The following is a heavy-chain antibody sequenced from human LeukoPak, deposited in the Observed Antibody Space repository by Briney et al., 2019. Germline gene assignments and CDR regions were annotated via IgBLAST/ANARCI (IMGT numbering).Heavy chain of an antibody. CDR1: GGSITSYY. J-gene: IGHJ5*02. Sequence: SETLSLTCTVSGGSITSYYWSWIRQPPGKGLEWIGYIFHSGSTNYNPSLKSRVIISVDTSKNQFSLKLSPVTAADTAVYYCAGRPVNNRFDPWGQGTLVTVSS. CDR2: IFHSGST. CDR3: AGRPVNNRFDP. V-gene: IGHV4-59*01. D-gene: IGHD1-26*01.